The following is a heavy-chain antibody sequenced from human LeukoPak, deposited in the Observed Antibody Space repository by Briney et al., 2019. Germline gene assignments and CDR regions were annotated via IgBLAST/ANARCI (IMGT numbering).Heavy chain of an antibody. D-gene: IGHD4-11*01. J-gene: IGHJ4*02. CDR2: INWNGGST. V-gene: IGHV3-20*04. Sequence: GGTLRLSCAASGFTFSSYAMSWVRQAPGKGLKWVSGINWNGGSTNYADSVKGRFTISRDNAKNSLYLQMNSLRAEDTALYYCARDHYRAVTASDYWGQGTLVTVSS. CDR1: GFTFSSYA. CDR3: ARDHYRAVTASDY.